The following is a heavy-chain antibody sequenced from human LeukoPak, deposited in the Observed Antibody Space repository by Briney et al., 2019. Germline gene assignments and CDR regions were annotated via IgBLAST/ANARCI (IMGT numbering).Heavy chain of an antibody. Sequence: GGSLRLSCAASGFTVSSNYMSWVRQAPGKGLEWVSVIYSGGSTYYADSVKGRFTISRDNSKNTLYLQMNSLRAEDTAVYYCARDPFPYYYDSSGSYWGQGTLVTVSS. CDR3: ARDPFPYYYDSSGSY. CDR2: IYSGGST. D-gene: IGHD3-22*01. V-gene: IGHV3-53*01. CDR1: GFTVSSNY. J-gene: IGHJ4*02.